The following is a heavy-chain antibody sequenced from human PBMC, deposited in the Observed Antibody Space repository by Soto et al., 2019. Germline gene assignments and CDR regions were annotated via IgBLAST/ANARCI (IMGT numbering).Heavy chain of an antibody. CDR2: IYYSGST. V-gene: IGHV4-31*03. CDR1: GGSISSGGYY. J-gene: IGHJ4*02. CDR3: ASLHHNYDILTGYQGYYFDY. Sequence: SETLSLTCTVSGGSISSGGYYWSWIRQHPGKGLEWIGYIYYSGSTYYNPSLKSRVTISVDTSKNQFSLKLSSVTAADTAVYYCASLHHNYDILTGYQGYYFDYWGQGTLVTVSS. D-gene: IGHD3-9*01.